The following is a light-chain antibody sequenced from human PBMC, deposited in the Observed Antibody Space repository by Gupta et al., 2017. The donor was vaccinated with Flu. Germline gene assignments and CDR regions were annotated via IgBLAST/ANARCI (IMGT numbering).Light chain of an antibody. V-gene: IGLV3-21*02. Sequence: APGQTAKITCGVDNIGSRTVHWYQQRPGQAPNLVLFDDTDRPSGIPERFSGYISGNTATLTITRVEGGDEADYYCQLWGGDHAVFGGGIKLTVL. J-gene: IGLJ7*01. CDR1: NIGSRT. CDR2: DDT. CDR3: QLWGGDHAV.